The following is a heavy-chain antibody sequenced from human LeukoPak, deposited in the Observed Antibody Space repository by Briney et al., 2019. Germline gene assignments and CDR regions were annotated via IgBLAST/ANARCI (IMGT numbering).Heavy chain of an antibody. CDR3: AKDRAVRGSGWYYFDY. Sequence: GRSLRLSCAASGFTFDDYAMHWVRQAPGKGLEWVSGISWNSGSIGYADSVKGRFTISRDNAKNSLYLQMNSLRAEDTALYYCAKDRAVRGSGWYYFDYWGQGTLVTVSS. CDR1: GFTFDDYA. J-gene: IGHJ4*02. V-gene: IGHV3-9*01. D-gene: IGHD6-19*01. CDR2: ISWNSGSI.